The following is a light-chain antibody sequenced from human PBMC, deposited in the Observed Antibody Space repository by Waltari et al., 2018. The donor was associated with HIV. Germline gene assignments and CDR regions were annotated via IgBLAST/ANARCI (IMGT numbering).Light chain of an antibody. CDR1: SSNIGINY. Sequence: QSVSTQPPSVSAAPGQKVTISCPGSSSNIGINYVSWYQKTLGTAPKLLIFDNNKRPSGIPDRFSGSKSGTSATLGITGLQTGDEADYYCGTWDSSLGAVVFGGGTKLTIL. V-gene: IGLV1-51*01. CDR3: GTWDSSLGAVV. J-gene: IGLJ2*01. CDR2: DNN.